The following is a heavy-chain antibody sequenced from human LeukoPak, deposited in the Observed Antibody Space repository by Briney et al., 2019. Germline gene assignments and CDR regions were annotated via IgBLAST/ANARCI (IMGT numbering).Heavy chain of an antibody. D-gene: IGHD6-19*01. J-gene: IGHJ4*02. V-gene: IGHV7-4-1*02. Sequence: GSSVKVSCKASGGTFSSYGISWLRQAPGQGLEWMEWINPNTGNPTYAQAFTGRFVFSLDTSVSTAYLQISSLNTEDTAVYYCAIDQPVAGVSNFDSWGQGTLVTVSS. CDR2: INPNTGNP. CDR1: GGTFSSYG. CDR3: AIDQPVAGVSNFDS.